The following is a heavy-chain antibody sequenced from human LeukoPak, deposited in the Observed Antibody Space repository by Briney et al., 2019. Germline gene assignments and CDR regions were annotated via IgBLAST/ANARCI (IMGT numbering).Heavy chain of an antibody. J-gene: IGHJ4*02. CDR1: GASFNSDDQY. Sequence: SETLSLTCTVSGASFNSDDQYWNCSRQSPGKGLEWIGSIHPSGMLYNNPSLESRVTMSRDTSKNQFSLNLNSVTAADTAVYFCSRGLDSRKLGYRGQGILVTVSS. CDR2: IHPSGML. V-gene: IGHV4-31*03. D-gene: IGHD3-22*01. CDR3: SRGLDSRKLGY.